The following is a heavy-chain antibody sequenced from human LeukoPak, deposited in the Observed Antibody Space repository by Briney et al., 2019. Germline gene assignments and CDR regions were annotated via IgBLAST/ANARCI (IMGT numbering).Heavy chain of an antibody. D-gene: IGHD3-22*01. CDR3: AKDKYYYDSSAFDY. CDR1: GFTFNAYS. J-gene: IGHJ4*02. CDR2: ISRASESI. Sequence: GGSLRLSCAASGFTFNAYSMGWVRQAPGKGLEWVSIISRASESIFYADSVKGRFTISRDNAKNSLYLQMNSLRAEDTALYYCAKDKYYYDSSAFDYWGQGTLVTVSS. V-gene: IGHV3-21*04.